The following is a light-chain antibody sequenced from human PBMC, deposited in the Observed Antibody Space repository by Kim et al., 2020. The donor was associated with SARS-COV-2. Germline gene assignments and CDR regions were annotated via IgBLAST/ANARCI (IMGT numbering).Light chain of an antibody. CDR3: QAWDNNIWV. Sequence: SYELTQPHSVSVSPGQTATITCSGGNLQKKFISWYQHKAGQSPLLVIYHDDKRPSGIPERISASNPGNTATLTIRGAQTMDEADYYCQAWDNNIWVFGGGTKLTVL. J-gene: IGLJ3*02. V-gene: IGLV3-1*01. CDR1: NLQKKF. CDR2: HDD.